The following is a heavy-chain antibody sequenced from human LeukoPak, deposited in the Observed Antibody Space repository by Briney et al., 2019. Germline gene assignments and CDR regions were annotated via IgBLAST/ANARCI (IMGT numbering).Heavy chain of an antibody. CDR3: ARVGGRIAARSGLTY. Sequence: ASVKVSCKASGYTFTGYYMQWVRQAPGQGLEWMGWINPNSGGTNYAQKFQGRVTMTRDTSISTAYMELSRLRSDDTAVYYCARVGGRIAARSGLTYWGQGTLVTVSS. D-gene: IGHD6-6*01. CDR2: INPNSGGT. J-gene: IGHJ4*02. V-gene: IGHV1-2*02. CDR1: GYTFTGYY.